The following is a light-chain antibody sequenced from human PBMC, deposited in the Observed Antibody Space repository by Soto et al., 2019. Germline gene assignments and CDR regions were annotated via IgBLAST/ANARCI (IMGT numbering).Light chain of an antibody. V-gene: IGKV1-39*01. J-gene: IGKJ2*01. CDR2: AAS. CDR1: QSISSY. CDR3: QQGYSTPYT. Sequence: DIQMTQSPSSLSASVGDRVTITCRASQSISSYLNWYQQKPGKAPKLLIYAASSLQSGVPSRFSGRGSGTDFTLTISSLQPEDFATYYCQQGYSTPYTLGQGTKLEIK.